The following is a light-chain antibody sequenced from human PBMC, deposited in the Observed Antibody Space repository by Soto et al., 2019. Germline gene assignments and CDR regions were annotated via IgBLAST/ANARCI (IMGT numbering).Light chain of an antibody. CDR2: DVS. Sequence: QSVLTQPASVSGSPGKSITISCTGTSSDVGGYNYVSWYQQHPGKAPKLMIYDVSHRPSGVSNRFSGSKSGNTASLTISGLQAEDDADYYCSSFTSSSTLVVFGVGTKLTVL. CDR1: SSDVGGYNY. J-gene: IGLJ2*01. CDR3: SSFTSSSTLVV. V-gene: IGLV2-14*01.